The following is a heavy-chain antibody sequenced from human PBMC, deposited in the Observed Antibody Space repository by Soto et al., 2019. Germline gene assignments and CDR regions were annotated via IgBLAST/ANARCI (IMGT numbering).Heavy chain of an antibody. V-gene: IGHV3-11*01. CDR1: GFTFSYYY. D-gene: IGHD3-3*02. CDR3: ARTGPGLKHYDY. CDR2: ISSSGTTI. Sequence: GGSLRLSCAASGFTFSYYYMSWVREAPGKGLEWVSYISSSGTTIYYADSVKGRFTISRDNPKNSLYLQMNSLRAEATAVYYCARTGPGLKHYDYWGQGTLVTVSS. J-gene: IGHJ4*02.